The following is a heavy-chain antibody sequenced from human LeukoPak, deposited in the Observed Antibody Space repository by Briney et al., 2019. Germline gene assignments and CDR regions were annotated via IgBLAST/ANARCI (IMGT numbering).Heavy chain of an antibody. CDR3: ARGRAPYDFWSGYYVYFDY. CDR1: GGSFSGYY. V-gene: IGHV4-34*01. CDR2: INHSGST. D-gene: IGHD3-3*01. J-gene: IGHJ4*02. Sequence: SETLSLTCAVYGGSFSGYYWSWIRQPPGKGLEWIGEINHSGSTNYNPSLKSRVTISVDTSKNQFSLKLSSVTAADTAVCYCARGRAPYDFWSGYYVYFDYWGQGTLVTVSS.